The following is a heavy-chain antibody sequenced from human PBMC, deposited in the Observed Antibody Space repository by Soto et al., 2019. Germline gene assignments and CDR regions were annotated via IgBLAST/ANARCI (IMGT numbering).Heavy chain of an antibody. CDR3: ARVRWFGET. Sequence: EVQLVASGGGLVQPGGSLRLSCAASGLIFSNTWMSWVRQAPGKGLEWVANIKPDGSEKCYVDSVKGRFTISRDNAKNSLYLQMNSLRAEDTAVYYCARVRWFGETWGQGTLVTVSS. CDR1: GLIFSNTW. CDR2: IKPDGSEK. J-gene: IGHJ4*02. V-gene: IGHV3-7*01. D-gene: IGHD3-10*01.